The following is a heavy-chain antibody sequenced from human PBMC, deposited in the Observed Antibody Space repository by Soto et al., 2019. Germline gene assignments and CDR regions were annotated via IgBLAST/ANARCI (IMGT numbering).Heavy chain of an antibody. CDR2: IYYSGST. CDR1: GGSISSYY. D-gene: IGHD2-15*01. Sequence: QVQLQESGPGLVKPSETLCLTCTVSGGSISSYYWSWIRQPPGKGLEWIGYIYYSGSTNYNPPLKSRVTISVDTSKNQFSLKLSSVTAADTAVYYCARRYGGTFDYWGQGTLVTVSS. CDR3: ARRYGGTFDY. J-gene: IGHJ4*02. V-gene: IGHV4-59*08.